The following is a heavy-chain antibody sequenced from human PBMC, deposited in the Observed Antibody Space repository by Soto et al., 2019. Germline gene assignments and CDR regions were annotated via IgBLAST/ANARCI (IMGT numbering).Heavy chain of an antibody. CDR1: GYTFSSYG. CDR3: AREQRAATGPPKDY. J-gene: IGHJ4*02. Sequence: QVQLVQSGAEVKKPGASVKVSCKTSGYTFSSYGIGWVRQAPGQGLEWMGWISAYNGNTNYAQKLQGRVTMTSDTSTSTAYMELRSLRSDDTAVYYCAREQRAATGPPKDYWGQGTLVTVSS. CDR2: ISAYNGNT. D-gene: IGHD6-13*01. V-gene: IGHV1-18*01.